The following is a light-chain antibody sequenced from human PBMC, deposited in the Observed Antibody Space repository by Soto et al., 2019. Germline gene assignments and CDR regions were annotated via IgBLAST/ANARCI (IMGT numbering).Light chain of an antibody. J-gene: IGLJ1*01. CDR3: NSYTSSKPYV. Sequence: QSALTQPPSVSGSPGQSVTISCTGTSSDVGIYNRVSWYQQPPGTAPKLMIYEVNNLPSGVPDRFSGSKSGNTASLTITGIQAEDEADYYCNSYTSSKPYVFGTGTKLTVL. V-gene: IGLV2-18*02. CDR2: EVN. CDR1: SSDVGIYNR.